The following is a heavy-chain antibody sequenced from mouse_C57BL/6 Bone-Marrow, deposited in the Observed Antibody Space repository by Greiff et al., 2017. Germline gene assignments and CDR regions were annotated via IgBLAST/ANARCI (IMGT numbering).Heavy chain of an antibody. D-gene: IGHD2-2*01. Sequence: QVQLQQSGAELVKPGASVKISCKASGYAFSSYWMNWVKQRPGKGLEWIGQIYPGDGDTNYNGKFKGKATLTADKSSSTAYMQLSSLTSEYSAVYLCARREIYYAYGEEAWFAYWGQGTLVTVAA. CDR1: GYAFSSYW. CDR3: ARREIYYAYGEEAWFAY. V-gene: IGHV1-80*01. CDR2: IYPGDGDT. J-gene: IGHJ3*01.